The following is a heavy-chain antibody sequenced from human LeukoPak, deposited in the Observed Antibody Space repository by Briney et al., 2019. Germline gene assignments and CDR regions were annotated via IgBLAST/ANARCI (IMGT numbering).Heavy chain of an antibody. D-gene: IGHD3-22*01. CDR2: IIPIYGAV. V-gene: IGHV1-69*06. CDR3: ARDYDSSGPQKNYFDY. Sequence: ASVKVSCKASGGSFSTYGITWVRQGPGQGLEWMGRIIPIYGAVNYAQRFQGRVTVTADKSTTTAYMELRGLRSEDTAVYYCARDYDSSGPQKNYFDYWGQGVLVTVSS. CDR1: GGSFSTYG. J-gene: IGHJ4*02.